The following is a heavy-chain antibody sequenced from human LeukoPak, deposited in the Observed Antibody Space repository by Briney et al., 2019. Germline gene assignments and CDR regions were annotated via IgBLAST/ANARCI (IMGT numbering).Heavy chain of an antibody. CDR2: INPNTNDA. J-gene: IGHJ4*02. V-gene: IGHV1-2*06. D-gene: IGHD2-2*01. Sequence: ASVKVSCKASGYTFTRHYMHWVRQAPGQGLEWMGRINPNTNDADYAQKFQGRVSMTTDTPISTAFMEVSRLTSDDTAVYYCTRAPLDCSTTSCRLLDFWGQGTLVTVSS. CDR1: GYTFTRHY. CDR3: TRAPLDCSTTSCRLLDF.